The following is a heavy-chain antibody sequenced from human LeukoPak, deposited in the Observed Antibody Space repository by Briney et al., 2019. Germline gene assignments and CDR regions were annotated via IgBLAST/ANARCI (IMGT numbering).Heavy chain of an antibody. V-gene: IGHV3-30*03. CDR2: MSYDGNAK. CDR3: ARETSESCPY. Sequence: PGGSLRLSCAVSGFSLSDYGMHWVRQAPGKGLEWVAFMSYDGNAKYYPDSVKGRFTVSRDISENTLYLQMDSVRPDDTAVYYCARETSESCPYWGQGTLVTVSS. J-gene: IGHJ4*02. D-gene: IGHD1-14*01. CDR1: GFSLSDYG.